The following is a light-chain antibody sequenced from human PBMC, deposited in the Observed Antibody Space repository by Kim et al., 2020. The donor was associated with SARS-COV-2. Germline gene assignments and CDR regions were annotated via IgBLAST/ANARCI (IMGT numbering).Light chain of an antibody. V-gene: IGLV1-47*01. CDR3: AAWDDSLSVNWV. CDR2: RNN. CDR1: SSNIGSNY. Sequence: ELTQPPSASGTPGQRVTISCSGSSSNIGSNYVYWYQQLPGTAPKLLIYRNNQWPSGVPDRFSGSKSGTSASLAISGLRSEDEADYYCAAWDDSLSVNWVFGGGTQLTVL. J-gene: IGLJ3*02.